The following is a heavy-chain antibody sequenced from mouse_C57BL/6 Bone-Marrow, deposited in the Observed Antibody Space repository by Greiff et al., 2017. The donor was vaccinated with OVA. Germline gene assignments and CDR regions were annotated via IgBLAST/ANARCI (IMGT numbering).Heavy chain of an antibody. D-gene: IGHD2-4*01. CDR3: ARDYDYDIAMDY. J-gene: IGHJ4*01. CDR1: GYTFTSYW. CDR2: IDPNSGGT. V-gene: IGHV1-72*01. Sequence: QVQLEESGAELARPGASVKLSCKASGYTFTSYWMHWVKQRPGRGLEWIGRIDPNSGGTKYNEKFKSKATLTVDKPSSTAYMQLSSLTSEDSAVYYCARDYDYDIAMDYWGQGTSVTVSS.